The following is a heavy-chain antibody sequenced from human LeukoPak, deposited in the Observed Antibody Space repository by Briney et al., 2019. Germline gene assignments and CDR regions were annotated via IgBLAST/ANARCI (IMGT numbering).Heavy chain of an antibody. CDR1: GFTFSNAW. D-gene: IGHD1-26*01. CDR3: TTDPIVGATGVGI. CDR2: IKSKTDGGTT. J-gene: IGHJ4*02. V-gene: IGHV3-15*07. Sequence: GGSLRLSCAASGFTFSNAWMNRVRQAPGKGLEWVGRIKSKTDGGTTDYAAPVKGRFTISRDDSKNTLYLQMNSLKTEDTAVYYCTTDPIVGATGVGIWGQGTLVTVSS.